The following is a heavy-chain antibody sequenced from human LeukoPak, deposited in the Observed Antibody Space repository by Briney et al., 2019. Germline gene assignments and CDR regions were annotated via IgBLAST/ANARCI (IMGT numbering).Heavy chain of an antibody. CDR2: SIPILGIA. CDR1: GGTFSSYT. D-gene: IGHD5-12*01. Sequence: ASVKVSCKASGGTFSSYTISWVRQAPGPGREWRGRSIPILGIANYAQKFQGRVTITADKSTSTAYMELSSLRSEDTAVYYGARDIVAVRGNYYYYGMDVWGQGTTVTVSS. V-gene: IGHV1-69*04. J-gene: IGHJ6*02. CDR3: ARDIVAVRGNYYYYGMDV.